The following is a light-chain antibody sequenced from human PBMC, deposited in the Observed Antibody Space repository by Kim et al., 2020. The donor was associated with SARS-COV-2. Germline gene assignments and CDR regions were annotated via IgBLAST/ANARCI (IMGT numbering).Light chain of an antibody. V-gene: IGKV3-20*01. J-gene: IGKJ1*01. Sequence: GERATNYSRASQSVSSSYYLAWYQQKPGQAPRLLIYGASSRATGIADRFSGSGSGTDFNLTISRLETEDFAVYYCQQYGSSQTFGQGTKVDIK. CDR3: QQYGSSQT. CDR2: GAS. CDR1: QSVSSSY.